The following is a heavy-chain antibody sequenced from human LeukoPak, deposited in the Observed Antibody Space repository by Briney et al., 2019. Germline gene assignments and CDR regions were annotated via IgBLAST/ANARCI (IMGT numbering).Heavy chain of an antibody. CDR3: AKDAWQLVGGIDF. V-gene: IGHV3-30*18. J-gene: IGHJ4*02. CDR1: GFTFSSYG. CDR2: ISYDGSNK. D-gene: IGHD6-6*01. Sequence: PGRSLRLSCAASGFTFSSYGMHWVRQAPGKGLEWVAAISYDGSNKYYADSVKGRVTISRDNSRNTLYLQMNSLRGEDTGVYYCAKDAWQLVGGIDFWGQGTRVTVSS.